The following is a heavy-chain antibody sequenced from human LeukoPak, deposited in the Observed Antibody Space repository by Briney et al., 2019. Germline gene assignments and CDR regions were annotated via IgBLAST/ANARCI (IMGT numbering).Heavy chain of an antibody. CDR3: ASRIVGTPDYFDY. D-gene: IGHD1-26*01. V-gene: IGHV3-7*01. CDR2: IQQDGNEK. CDR1: GFTFSTYW. Sequence: PGGALRLSCAASGFTFSTYWRGWGRQGPGEGLEWGGNIQQDGNEKYYVDSVKGRFTISRDNAKNSLYLQMNSLRVEDTAVYYCASRIVGTPDYFDYWGQGTLVTVSS. J-gene: IGHJ4*02.